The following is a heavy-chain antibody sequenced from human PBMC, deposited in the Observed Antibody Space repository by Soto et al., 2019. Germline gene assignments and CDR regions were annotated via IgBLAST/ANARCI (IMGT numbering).Heavy chain of an antibody. CDR3: TADLPDNWFDP. Sequence: GGSLRLSCATSRFSFSNAWMNWVRQAPGRGLEWDGRIKSLTDGGATDYAAPVKGRFTITRDDSKDTLYLHMNNLKTEDTAMYFCTADLPDNWFDPWGQGTLVTVSS. V-gene: IGHV3-15*01. CDR1: RFSFSNAW. J-gene: IGHJ5*02. D-gene: IGHD3-22*01. CDR2: IKSLTDGGAT.